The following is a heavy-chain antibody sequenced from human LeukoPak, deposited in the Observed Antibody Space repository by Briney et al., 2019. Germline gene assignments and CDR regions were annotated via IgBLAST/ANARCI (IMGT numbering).Heavy chain of an antibody. CDR2: FSGSGGST. CDR3: ARGSREPEYSGYAPLDY. CDR1: GFTFSCYA. Sequence: GGSLRLSCAASGFTFSCYAMSWVRQAPGKGLECISGFSGSGGSTYYADSVKGRFTISRENAKNSLYLQMNSLRAGDTAVYYCARGSREPEYSGYAPLDYWGQGTLVTVSS. J-gene: IGHJ4*02. D-gene: IGHD5-12*01. V-gene: IGHV3-23*01.